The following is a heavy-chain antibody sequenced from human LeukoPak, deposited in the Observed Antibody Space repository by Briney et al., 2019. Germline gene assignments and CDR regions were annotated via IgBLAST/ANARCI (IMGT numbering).Heavy chain of an antibody. D-gene: IGHD3-22*01. CDR1: GYTFTGYY. CDR3: AKRSSTSSGYFDL. V-gene: IGHV1-2*02. CDR2: INPNSGGT. J-gene: IGHJ4*02. Sequence: ASVKVSCKASGYTFTGYYMHWVRQAPGQGLEWMGWINPNSGGTNYAQKFQGRVTMTRDTSISTAYMELSRLRSDDTAVYYCAKRSSTSSGYFDLWGRGTLVTVSS.